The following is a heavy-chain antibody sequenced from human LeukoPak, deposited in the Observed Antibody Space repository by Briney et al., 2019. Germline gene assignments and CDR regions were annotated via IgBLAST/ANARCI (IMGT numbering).Heavy chain of an antibody. CDR1: GGSISSYY. V-gene: IGHV4-59*01. CDR2: IYYSGST. Sequence: SETLSLTCTVSGGSISSYYWSWIRQPPGKGLEWIGYIYYSGSTNYNPSLKSRVTISVDTSKNQFSLKLSPVTAADTAVYYCARVNWNYSWFDPWGQGTLVTVSS. D-gene: IGHD1-7*01. CDR3: ARVNWNYSWFDP. J-gene: IGHJ5*02.